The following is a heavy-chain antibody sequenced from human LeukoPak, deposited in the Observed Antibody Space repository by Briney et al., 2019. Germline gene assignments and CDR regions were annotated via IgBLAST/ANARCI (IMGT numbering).Heavy chain of an antibody. Sequence: PGGSLRLSCAASGFTVSSYYMSWVRQAPGKGLEWVSVIYSDYSTYYADSVKGRFTISRDNSKNTLYLQMNSLKAEDTGVYYCARGGRGVTAMNYWGQGSLVTVSS. D-gene: IGHD2-21*02. CDR2: IYSDYST. V-gene: IGHV3-53*01. J-gene: IGHJ4*02. CDR3: ARGGRGVTAMNY. CDR1: GFTVSSYY.